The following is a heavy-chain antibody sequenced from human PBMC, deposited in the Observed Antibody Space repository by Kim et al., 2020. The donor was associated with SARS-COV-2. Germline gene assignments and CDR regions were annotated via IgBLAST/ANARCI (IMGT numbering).Heavy chain of an antibody. D-gene: IGHD2-15*01. V-gene: IGHV3-73*01. J-gene: IGHJ6*02. CDR3: TRLLDYGMDV. CDR1: GFTFSDSA. Sequence: GGSLRLSCVASGFTFSDSALHWVRQASGRGLEWVGRIKTKPNNYATAYAVSVKGRFTISRDDSKNTAYLQMNSLKTEDTAVYYCTRLLDYGMDVWGQGTTVTVSS. CDR2: IKTKPNNYAT.